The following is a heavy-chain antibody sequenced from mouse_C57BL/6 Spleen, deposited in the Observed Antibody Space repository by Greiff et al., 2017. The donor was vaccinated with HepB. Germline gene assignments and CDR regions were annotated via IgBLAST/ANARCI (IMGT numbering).Heavy chain of an antibody. CDR3: TRDNYYGSPWFAY. Sequence: EVMLVESGEGLVKPGGSLKLSCAASGFTFSSYAMSWVRQTPEKGLEWVAYISSGGDYIYYADTVKGRFTISRDNARNTLYLQMSRLKSEDTAMYYCTRDNYYGSPWFAYWGQGTLVTVSA. V-gene: IGHV5-9-1*02. J-gene: IGHJ3*01. CDR2: ISSGGDYI. CDR1: GFTFSSYA. D-gene: IGHD1-1*01.